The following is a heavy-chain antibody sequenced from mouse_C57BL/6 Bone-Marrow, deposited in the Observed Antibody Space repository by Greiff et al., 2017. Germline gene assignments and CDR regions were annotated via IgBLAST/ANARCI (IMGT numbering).Heavy chain of an antibody. CDR2: IDPSDSYT. D-gene: IGHD2-3*01. Sequence: QVQLQQPGAELVRPGTSVKLSCKASGYTFTSYWMHWVKQRPGQGLEWIGVIDPSDSYTNYNQKFKGKATLTVDTSSSAAYMQLSSLTSEDSAVYYCARSLYDGYYGYCFDYWGQGTPLTVSS. CDR3: ARSLYDGYYGYCFDY. V-gene: IGHV1-59*01. CDR1: GYTFTSYW. J-gene: IGHJ2*01.